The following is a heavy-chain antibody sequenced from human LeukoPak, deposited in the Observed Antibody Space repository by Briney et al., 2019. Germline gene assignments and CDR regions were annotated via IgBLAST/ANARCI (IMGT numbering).Heavy chain of an antibody. V-gene: IGHV4-31*03. J-gene: IGHJ4*02. CDR1: GGSISSGGYY. CDR3: ARERYYYGSGSYFDY. Sequence: PSETLSLTCTVSGGSISSGGYYWSWIRQHPGKGLEWIGYIYYSGSTYYNPSLKSRVTISVDTSKNQFSLKLSSVTAADTAVYYCARERYYYGSGSYFDYWGQGTLVTVFS. CDR2: IYYSGST. D-gene: IGHD3-10*01.